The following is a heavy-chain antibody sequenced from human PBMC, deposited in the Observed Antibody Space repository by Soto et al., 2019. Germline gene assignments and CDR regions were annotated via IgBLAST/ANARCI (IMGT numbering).Heavy chain of an antibody. CDR2: IYNSGNT. CDR1: GGSISDGAYY. CDR3: ASGLSGDKVDQ. D-gene: IGHD2-21*01. J-gene: IGHJ4*02. Sequence: QVQLQESGPGLVKPSQTLSLTCTVSGGSISDGAYYWSWIRQPPGKGLEWIGHIYNSGNTYNNPPLKSRLTISVDTSKNQFSLNLNSVTAADTAVYYCASGLSGDKVDQWGQGTLVTVSS. V-gene: IGHV4-30-4*01.